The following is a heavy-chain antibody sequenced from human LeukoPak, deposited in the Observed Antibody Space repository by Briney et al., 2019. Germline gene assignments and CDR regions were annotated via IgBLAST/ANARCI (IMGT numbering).Heavy chain of an antibody. V-gene: IGHV4-4*07. CDR3: AREPAYCGGFDY. J-gene: IGHJ4*02. CDR1: GGAISSYY. Sequence: SETLSLTCTVSGGAISSYYWGWIRQPAGKGLEWIGRIYTSGSTNYNPSLKSRVTMSVDTSKNQFSLKLSSVTAADTAVYYCAREPAYCGGFDYWGQGTLVTVSS. D-gene: IGHD2-21*01. CDR2: IYTSGST.